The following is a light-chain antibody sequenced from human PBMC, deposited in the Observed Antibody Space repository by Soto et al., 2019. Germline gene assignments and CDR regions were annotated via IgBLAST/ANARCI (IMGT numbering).Light chain of an antibody. CDR2: GAS. CDR1: QSVSSSY. V-gene: IGKV3-20*01. Sequence: ILLTQPPGTLSLSPGERATLSCRASQSVSSSYLAWYQQKPGQAPRLLIYGASSRATGIPDRFSGSGSGTDFTLTISRLEPEDFAVYYCQQYGSSPWMFGQGTKVDIK. CDR3: QQYGSSPWM. J-gene: IGKJ1*01.